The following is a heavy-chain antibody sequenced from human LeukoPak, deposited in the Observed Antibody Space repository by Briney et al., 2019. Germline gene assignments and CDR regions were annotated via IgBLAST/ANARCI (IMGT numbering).Heavy chain of an antibody. CDR1: GASISSSSHY. CDR3: VGGSGSYFDY. Sequence: SETLSLTCTVSGASISSSSHYWGWIRQPPGNGLEWIGSIYYSGNTYYNPSLKSRVSISVDTSKNQFSLKLTSVTAADTALYYCVGGSGSYFDYWGQGTLVTVS. J-gene: IGHJ4*02. V-gene: IGHV4-39*07. CDR2: IYYSGNT. D-gene: IGHD6-25*01.